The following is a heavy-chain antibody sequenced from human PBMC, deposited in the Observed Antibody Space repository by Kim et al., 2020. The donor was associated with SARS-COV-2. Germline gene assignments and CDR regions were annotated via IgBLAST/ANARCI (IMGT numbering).Heavy chain of an antibody. CDR1: SGSISSYS. Sequence: SETLSLTCTFSSGSISSYSWSWIRQPPGKGLEWIGSIYNSGSTNYNPSLKSRVTISVDTSKNQFSLKLSSVTATDTAVYYCARGYAFDFWGQGTMGTVSS. J-gene: IGHJ3*01. CDR2: IYNSGST. CDR3: ARGYAFDF. V-gene: IGHV4-59*08.